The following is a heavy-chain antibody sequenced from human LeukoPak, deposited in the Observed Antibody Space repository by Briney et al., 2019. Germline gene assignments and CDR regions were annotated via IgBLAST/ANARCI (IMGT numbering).Heavy chain of an antibody. Sequence: SETLSLTCAVYGGSFSSYYWSWIRQPPGKGLEWIGEINHSGSTNYNPSLKSRVTISVDTSKNQFSLKLSSVTAADTAVYYCARGKYYDFWSGPIDYWGQGTLVTVSS. D-gene: IGHD3-3*01. CDR3: ARGKYYDFWSGPIDY. CDR1: GGSFSSYY. V-gene: IGHV4-34*01. CDR2: INHSGST. J-gene: IGHJ4*02.